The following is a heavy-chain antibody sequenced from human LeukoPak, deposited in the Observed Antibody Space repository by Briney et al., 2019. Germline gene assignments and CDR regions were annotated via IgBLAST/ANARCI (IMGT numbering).Heavy chain of an antibody. CDR3: ARSSSDVYYFDY. J-gene: IGHJ4*02. V-gene: IGHV3-20*04. Sequence: GGSLRLSCAASGFTFDDYGMSWVRQAPGKGLEWVSGINWNGGSTGYADSVKGRFTISRDNAKNSLYLQMNSLRAEDTAVYYCARSSSDVYYFDYWGQGTLVTVSS. CDR1: GFTFDDYG. D-gene: IGHD6-6*01. CDR2: INWNGGST.